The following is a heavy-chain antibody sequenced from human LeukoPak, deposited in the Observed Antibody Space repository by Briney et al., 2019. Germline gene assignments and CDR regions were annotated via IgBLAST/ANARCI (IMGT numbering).Heavy chain of an antibody. CDR3: ATGLSITGTTSFYYYYMDV. V-gene: IGHV4-59*01. CDR1: GGSISSYY. D-gene: IGHD1-20*01. J-gene: IGHJ6*03. CDR2: IYYSGST. Sequence: SETLSLTCTVSGGSISSYYWSWIRQPPGKGLEWIGYIYYSGSTNYNPSLKSRVTISVNTSKNQFSPKLSSVTAADTAMYYCATGLSITGTTSFYYYYMDVWGKGTTVTVSS.